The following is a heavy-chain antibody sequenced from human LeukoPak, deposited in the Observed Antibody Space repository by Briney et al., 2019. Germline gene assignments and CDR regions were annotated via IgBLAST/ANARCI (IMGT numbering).Heavy chain of an antibody. CDR1: GYTFTGYY. CDR2: IIPFFGTA. Sequence: GASVKVSCKASGYTFTGYYMHWVRQAPGQGLEWMGGIIPFFGTANYAQKFQGRVTITADESTSTAYMELSSLRSEDTAVYYCASGPGTGGPVVVTAISYYFDYWGQGTLVTVSS. V-gene: IGHV1-69*13. CDR3: ASGPGTGGPVVVTAISYYFDY. J-gene: IGHJ4*02. D-gene: IGHD2-21*02.